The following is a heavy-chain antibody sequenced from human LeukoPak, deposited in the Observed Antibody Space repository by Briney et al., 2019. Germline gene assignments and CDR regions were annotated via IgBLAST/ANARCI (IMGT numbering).Heavy chain of an antibody. D-gene: IGHD1-1*01. V-gene: IGHV3-7*04. CDR2: IKFDDSEK. CDR1: GFTFGNYW. CDR3: TRVTTNGYFEY. Sequence: PGGSLRLSCAASGFTFGNYWMAWVRQAPGKGLEWVASIKFDDSEKHYVDSVKGRFTISRDTAKNSLYLQMNSLGAEDTAVYFCTRVTTNGYFEYWGQGTLVTVSS. J-gene: IGHJ4*01.